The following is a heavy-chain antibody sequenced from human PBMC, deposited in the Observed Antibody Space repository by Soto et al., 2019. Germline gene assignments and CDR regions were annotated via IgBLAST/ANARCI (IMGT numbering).Heavy chain of an antibody. V-gene: IGHV3-23*01. CDR1: GFTFSSYA. D-gene: IGHD2-2*01. J-gene: IGHJ4*02. CDR3: AKYSAVVPSATFHY. Sequence: GGSLRLSCAASGFTFSSYAMSWVRQAPGKGLEWVSGINNSGDRTYYADSVKGRFTISRDNSKNTIYLQMNGLRADDTAVYYCAKYSAVVPSATFHYWGQGTLVTVSS. CDR2: INNSGDRT.